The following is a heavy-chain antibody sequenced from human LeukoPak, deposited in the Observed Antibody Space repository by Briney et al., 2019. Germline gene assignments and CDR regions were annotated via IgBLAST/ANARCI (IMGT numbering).Heavy chain of an antibody. V-gene: IGHV1-18*01. D-gene: IGHD5-18*01. CDR3: ARADVDTAMVTEFDY. CDR2: ISAYNGNT. J-gene: IGHJ4*02. CDR1: GYTFTSYG. Sequence: ASVKVSCKASGYTFTSYGISWVRQAPGQGLEWMGWISAYNGNTNYAQKLQGRVTTTTDTSTSTAYMELRSLRSDDTAVYYCARADVDTAMVTEFDYWGQGTLVTVSS.